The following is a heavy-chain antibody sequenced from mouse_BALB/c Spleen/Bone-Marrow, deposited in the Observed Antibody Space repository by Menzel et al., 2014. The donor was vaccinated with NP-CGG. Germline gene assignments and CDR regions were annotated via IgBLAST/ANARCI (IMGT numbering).Heavy chain of an antibody. CDR3: ARDDYGRAWFAY. Sequence: EVQLQQSGGGLVQPGGSLRLSCATSGFTFSDFYMEWVRQPLGKRLEWIAASRNKANDYTTEYSASVKGRFIVSRDTSQSILYLQMNALRAEDTAIYYCARDDYGRAWFAYWGQGTLVTVSA. D-gene: IGHD2-4*01. J-gene: IGHJ3*01. V-gene: IGHV7-1*02. CDR1: GFTFSDFY. CDR2: SRNKANDYTT.